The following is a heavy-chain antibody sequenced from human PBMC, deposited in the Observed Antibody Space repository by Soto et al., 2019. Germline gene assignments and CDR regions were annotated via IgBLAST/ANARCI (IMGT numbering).Heavy chain of an antibody. D-gene: IGHD1-26*01. CDR1: ESTVSRDW. J-gene: IGHJ4*02. V-gene: IGHV3-7*04. CDR3: SGGVGDAF. CDR2: INQDGSEK. Sequence: EVHLVESGGGLVQTGGSLRLSCAIFESTVSRDWMNWVRQAPGKGLEWVAHINQDGSEKYYVDSVKGRFTISRDNAKKSLYLQMNRLRPADPAMYYCSGGVGDAFWGQGTLVTVSS.